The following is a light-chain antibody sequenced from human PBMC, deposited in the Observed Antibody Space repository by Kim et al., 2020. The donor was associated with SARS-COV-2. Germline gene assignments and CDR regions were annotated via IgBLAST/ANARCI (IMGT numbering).Light chain of an antibody. CDR1: QSINIC. CDR3: QNYNGYPWT. CDR2: KAS. Sequence: FVGDRVTLTCRASQSINICVAWYQHKAGAAPKVLIYKASILEAGVPSRFSGSGSGTEFTLTISSLQADDFATYYCQNYNGYPWTFGQGTKVDIK. J-gene: IGKJ1*01. V-gene: IGKV1-5*03.